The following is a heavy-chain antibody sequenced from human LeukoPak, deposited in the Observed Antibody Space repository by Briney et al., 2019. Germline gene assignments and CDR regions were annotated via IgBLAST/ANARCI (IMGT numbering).Heavy chain of an antibody. D-gene: IGHD2/OR15-2a*01. V-gene: IGHV3-30*18. CDR1: GFTFSSYG. J-gene: IGHJ6*03. CDR3: AKAADQYYYSYFYYMDV. CDR2: ISYDGSSK. Sequence: GGSLRLSCAASGFTFSSYGMHWVRQAPGKGLEWVAVISYDGSSKDYAESVKGRFTISRDNSKNTLYLQMNSLTVEETAVYYCAKAADQYYYSYFYYMDVWGKGTTVTVSS.